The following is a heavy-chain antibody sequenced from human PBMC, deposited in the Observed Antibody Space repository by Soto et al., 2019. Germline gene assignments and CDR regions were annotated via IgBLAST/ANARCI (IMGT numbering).Heavy chain of an antibody. V-gene: IGHV3-23*01. CDR2: ISGSGGST. J-gene: IGHJ4*02. Sequence: PGGSLSLSCAASGFTFSSYAMSWVRQPPGKGLEWVSAISGSGGSTYYAAPLRVGFTFPRKHPKNTLYLKMTSRRAEDTAVYYCAKEVDVVVVVAEPHFDYWGQGTLVTVSS. D-gene: IGHD2-15*01. CDR3: AKEVDVVVVVAEPHFDY. CDR1: GFTFSSYA.